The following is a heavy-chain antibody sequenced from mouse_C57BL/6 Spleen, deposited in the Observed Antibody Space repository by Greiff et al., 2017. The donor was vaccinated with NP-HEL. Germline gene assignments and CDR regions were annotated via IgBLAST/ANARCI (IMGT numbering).Heavy chain of an antibody. CDR2: ISGGGGNT. CDR3: ARHERRDWDFDV. D-gene: IGHD2-12*01. Sequence: EVKLVESGGGLVKPGGSLKLSYAASGFTFSSYTMSWVRQTPEKRLEWVATISGGGGNTYYPDSVKGRFIISRDNAKNTLYLRMSSLRSEDTALYNCARHERRDWDFDVWGTGTTVTVSS. CDR1: GFTFSSYT. V-gene: IGHV5-9*01. J-gene: IGHJ1*03.